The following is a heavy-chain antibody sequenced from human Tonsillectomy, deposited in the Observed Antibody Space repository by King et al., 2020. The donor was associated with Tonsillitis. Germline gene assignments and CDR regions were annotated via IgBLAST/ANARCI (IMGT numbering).Heavy chain of an antibody. CDR1: GGSISSNGYY. J-gene: IGHJ6*02. D-gene: IGHD6-13*01. Sequence: QLQESSPGLVKPSETLSLTCTVSGGSISSNGYYWGWIRQPPGKGLGWIGSIYYSGSTYYNPSLQSRVTISVDTSKNHFSLRLTSVTAADPAVYSCAGHRGAAAGQYYYYGMDVWGQGTTVTVSS. CDR2: IYYSGST. CDR3: AGHRGAAAGQYYYYGMDV. V-gene: IGHV4-39*01.